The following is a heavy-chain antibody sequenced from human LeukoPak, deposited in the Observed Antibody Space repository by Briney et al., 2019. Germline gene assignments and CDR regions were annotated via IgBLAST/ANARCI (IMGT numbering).Heavy chain of an antibody. CDR3: ARDSQLYDQPIFDY. CDR2: ISSSSSYI. CDR1: GFTFSSYS. J-gene: IGHJ4*02. Sequence: GGSLRLSCAASGFTFSSYSMNWVRQAPGKGLEWVSSISSSSSYIYYADSVEGRFTISRDNAKNSLYLQMNSLRAEDTAVYYCARDSQLYDQPIFDYWGQGTLVTVSS. D-gene: IGHD5-18*01. V-gene: IGHV3-21*01.